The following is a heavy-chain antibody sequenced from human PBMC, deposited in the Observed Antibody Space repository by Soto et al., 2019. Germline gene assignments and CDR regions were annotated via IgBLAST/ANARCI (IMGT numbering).Heavy chain of an antibody. J-gene: IGHJ4*02. CDR3: AKEEDRIAAAGNIDY. Sequence: GGSLRLSCAASGFTFSSYAMSWVRQAPGEGLEWVSDISGSGGSTYYADSVKGRFTISRDNSKNTLYLQMNSLRAEDTAVYYCAKEEDRIAAAGNIDYWGQGTLVTVSS. CDR2: ISGSGGST. D-gene: IGHD6-13*01. CDR1: GFTFSSYA. V-gene: IGHV3-23*01.